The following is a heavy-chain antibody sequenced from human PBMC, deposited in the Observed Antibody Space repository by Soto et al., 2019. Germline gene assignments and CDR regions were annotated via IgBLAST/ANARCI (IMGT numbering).Heavy chain of an antibody. V-gene: IGHV1-18*04. CDR2: SSVYNVDT. J-gene: IGHJ5*02. CDR1: GYTFVSYG. Sequence: QVQLVQSGPAVKKPGASVKVSCKATGYTFVSYGINWVRQVPGYRLEWRGWSSVYNVDTITAQKLQGRPTMTTATSTNPAYMELRSLRSDDAAGYYCARDSVAARPGWFDTWGQGTLVTVSS. D-gene: IGHD6-6*01. CDR3: ARDSVAARPGWFDT.